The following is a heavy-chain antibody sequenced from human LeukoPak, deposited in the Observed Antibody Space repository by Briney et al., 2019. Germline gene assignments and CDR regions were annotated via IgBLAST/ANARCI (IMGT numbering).Heavy chain of an antibody. CDR2: IYYSGYT. J-gene: IGHJ3*02. CDR1: GGSISSYY. Sequence: SETLSLTCTVSGGSISSYYWSWIRQPPGKGLKWIGNIYYSGYTTYSPSLRSRVTMSVDTSKNQFSLKLSSVTAADTAVYYCARDRDSSGYYPPDAFDIWGQGTMVTVSS. D-gene: IGHD3-22*01. V-gene: IGHV4-59*12. CDR3: ARDRDSSGYYPPDAFDI.